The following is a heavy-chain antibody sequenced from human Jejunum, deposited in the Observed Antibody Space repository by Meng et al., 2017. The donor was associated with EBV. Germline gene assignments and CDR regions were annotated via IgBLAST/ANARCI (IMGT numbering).Heavy chain of an antibody. CDR1: GASISSSHW. Sequence: GEEQAPGPGLVQPSGTRSLTCAVSGASISSSHWWSWVRQAPGEGLEWIGEIYYTGRTNYNPSLKSRVSMSIDKSKNQFSLNLNSVTVADTAVYYCATSMSGYSYGYSWGQGTLVTVSS. CDR3: ATSMSGYSYGYS. CDR2: IYYTGRT. J-gene: IGHJ5*02. D-gene: IGHD5-12*01. V-gene: IGHV4-4*02.